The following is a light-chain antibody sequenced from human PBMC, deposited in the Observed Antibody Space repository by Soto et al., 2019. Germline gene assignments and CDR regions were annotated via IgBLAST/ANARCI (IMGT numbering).Light chain of an antibody. Sequence: QSVLTQPASVSGSPGQSITISCTGTSSDIGGYHYVSWYQHHPGKAPKLMIYEVSNRPPGVSNRFSGSKSDNTASLIISGLQAEDEADYYCSSYTSSSTYVFGTGTKVTVL. CDR3: SSYTSSSTYV. CDR1: SSDIGGYHY. CDR2: EVS. J-gene: IGLJ1*01. V-gene: IGLV2-14*01.